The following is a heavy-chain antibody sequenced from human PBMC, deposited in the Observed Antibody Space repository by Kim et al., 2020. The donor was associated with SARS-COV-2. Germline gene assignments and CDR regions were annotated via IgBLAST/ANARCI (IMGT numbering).Heavy chain of an antibody. J-gene: IGHJ5*02. CDR3: ARVTFFGVIKAFDL. D-gene: IGHD3-3*01. V-gene: IGHV1-8*01. Sequence: AQTYQGSVTMHRNTSKSTAYMELSSLRSEDTAVYYCARVTFFGVIKAFDLWGQGTLVTVSS.